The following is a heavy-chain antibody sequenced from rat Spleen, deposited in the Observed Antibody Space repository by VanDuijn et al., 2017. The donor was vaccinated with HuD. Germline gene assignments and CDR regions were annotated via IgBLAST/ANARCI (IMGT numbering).Heavy chain of an antibody. CDR3: VRQDTSGYSNWFAY. CDR2: ISPSGGAT. Sequence: EVQLVESDGGLVQPGRSLKLSCAASGFTFRNYDMAWVRQAPTMGLEWVTSISPSGGATYYRDSVKGRFTVSRDNAKNTLYLQLDSLRSEDTATYYCVRQDTSGYSNWFAYWGQGTLVTVSS. D-gene: IGHD4-3*01. J-gene: IGHJ3*01. V-gene: IGHV5S13*01. CDR1: GFTFRNYD.